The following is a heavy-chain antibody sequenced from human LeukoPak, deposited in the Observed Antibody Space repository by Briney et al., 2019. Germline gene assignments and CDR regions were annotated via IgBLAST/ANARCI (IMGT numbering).Heavy chain of an antibody. D-gene: IGHD4-23*01. CDR2: ISSSSYI. Sequence: GGSLRLSCAASGFTFSSYSMNWVRQAPGKGLEWVSSISSSSYIYYADSVKGTFNISRDNVKNSMYLQMNSLRAEDTAVYYCAREETTVVNLGAFDIWGQGTMVTVSS. CDR1: GFTFSSYS. CDR3: AREETTVVNLGAFDI. V-gene: IGHV3-21*01. J-gene: IGHJ3*02.